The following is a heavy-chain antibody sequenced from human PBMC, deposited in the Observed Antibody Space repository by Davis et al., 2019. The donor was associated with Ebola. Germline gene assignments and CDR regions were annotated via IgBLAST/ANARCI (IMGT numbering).Heavy chain of an antibody. J-gene: IGHJ6*02. CDR3: EVWSAYNAVDV. CDR2: VNPNSGNT. D-gene: IGHD3-3*01. CDR1: GYTFTSYD. V-gene: IGHV1-8*01. Sequence: ASVKVSCKASGYTFTSYDINWVRQATGQGLEWMGWVNPNSGNTGYAQKFRGKVTMTRNTSISTAYMELSSLRSEDTAVYYCEVWSAYNAVDVWGQGTTVTVSS.